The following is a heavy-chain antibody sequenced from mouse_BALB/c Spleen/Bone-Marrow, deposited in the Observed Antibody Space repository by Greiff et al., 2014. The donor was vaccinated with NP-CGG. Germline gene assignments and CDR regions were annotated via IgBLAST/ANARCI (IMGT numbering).Heavy chain of an antibody. Sequence: EVKLMESGGGLVQPGGSLKLSCAASGFDFSRYWMSWVRQAPGKGLEWIGEINPDSSPINYTPSLKDKFIISRDNAKNTLYLQMRKVRSEDTALYYCARPHYYGSNAMDYWGQGTSVTVSS. CDR2: INPDSSPI. CDR1: GFDFSRYW. CDR3: ARPHYYGSNAMDY. D-gene: IGHD1-2*01. V-gene: IGHV4-1*02. J-gene: IGHJ4*01.